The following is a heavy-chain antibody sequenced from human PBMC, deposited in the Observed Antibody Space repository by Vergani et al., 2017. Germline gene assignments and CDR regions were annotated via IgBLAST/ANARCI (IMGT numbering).Heavy chain of an antibody. CDR3: ARDSTTGTGYYGMDV. CDR1: GFTFSSYS. V-gene: IGHV3-48*04. CDR2: ISSSSSTI. Sequence: VQLVESGGGLVKPGGSLRLSCAASGFTFSSYSMNWVRQAPGKGLEWVSYISSSSSTIYYADSVKGRFTISRDNAKNSLYLQMNSLRAEDTAVYYCARDSTTGTGYYGMDVWGQGTTVTVSS. D-gene: IGHD1-1*01. J-gene: IGHJ6*02.